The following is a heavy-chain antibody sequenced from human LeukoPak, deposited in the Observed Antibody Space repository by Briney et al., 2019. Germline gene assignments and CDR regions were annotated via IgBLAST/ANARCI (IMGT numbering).Heavy chain of an antibody. D-gene: IGHD2-15*01. CDR3: VRGYSFGPYGMDV. V-gene: IGHV3-64D*09. CDR2: ISDSGGST. Sequence: GGSLRLSCSASGFPFSSYAMHWVRQAPGKGLEYVSAISDSGGSTYYADSVKGRFTISRDNSKNTLYLQVSSLRAEGTAVYFCVRGYSFGPYGMDVWGQGTTVTVSS. J-gene: IGHJ6*02. CDR1: GFPFSSYA.